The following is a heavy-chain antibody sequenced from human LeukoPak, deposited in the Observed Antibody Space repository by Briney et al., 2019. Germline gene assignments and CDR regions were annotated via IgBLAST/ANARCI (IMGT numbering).Heavy chain of an antibody. Sequence: SETLSLTGTVSGGSISSYYWSWIRQPPGKGLEWIGYIYYSGSTNYNPSLKSRVTISVDTSKNQFSLKLSSVTAADTAVYYCAREWELSRAFDIWGQGTMVTVSS. CDR1: GGSISSYY. CDR3: AREWELSRAFDI. D-gene: IGHD1-26*01. J-gene: IGHJ3*02. CDR2: IYYSGST. V-gene: IGHV4-59*01.